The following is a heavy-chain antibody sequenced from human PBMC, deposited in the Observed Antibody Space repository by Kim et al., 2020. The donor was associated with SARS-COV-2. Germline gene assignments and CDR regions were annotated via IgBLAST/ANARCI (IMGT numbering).Heavy chain of an antibody. Sequence: GGSLRLSCTASGFTFGDYAMSWVRQAPGKGLEWVGFIRSKAYGGTTEYAASVKGRFTISRDDSKSIAYLQMNSLKTEDTAVYYCTRVGGGLLWFFNWGQGTLVTVSS. V-gene: IGHV3-49*04. CDR2: IRSKAYGGTT. D-gene: IGHD3-10*01. CDR3: TRVGGGLLWFFN. CDR1: GFTFGDYA. J-gene: IGHJ4*02.